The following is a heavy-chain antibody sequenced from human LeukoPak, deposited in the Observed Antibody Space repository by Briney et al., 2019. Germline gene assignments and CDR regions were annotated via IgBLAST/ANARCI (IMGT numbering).Heavy chain of an antibody. D-gene: IGHD6-13*01. CDR3: ASSATIAAAILDY. CDR2: INHSGST. CDR1: GGSFSGYY. V-gene: IGHV4-34*01. J-gene: IGHJ4*02. Sequence: SETLSLTCAVYGGSFSGYYWSWIRQTPGKGLEWIGEINHSGSTNYNPSLKSRVTISVDTSKNQFSLKLSSVTAADTAVYYCASSATIAAAILDYWGQGTLVTVSS.